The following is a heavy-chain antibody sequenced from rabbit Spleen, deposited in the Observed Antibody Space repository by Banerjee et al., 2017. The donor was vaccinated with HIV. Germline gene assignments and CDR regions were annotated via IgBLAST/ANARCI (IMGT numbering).Heavy chain of an antibody. CDR3: ARGSATMTMVITGFYLTL. CDR2: IYPDSSGST. J-gene: IGHJ4*01. D-gene: IGHD2-1*01. Sequence: QSLEESGGDLVKPGASLTLTCTASGFSFSSNYYMCWVRQAPGKGLECIACIYPDSSGSTYYASWAKGRFTISKASSTTVTLQMTSLTAADTATYFCARGSATMTMVITGFYLTLWGPGTLVTVS. CDR1: GFSFSSNYY. V-gene: IGHV1S40*01.